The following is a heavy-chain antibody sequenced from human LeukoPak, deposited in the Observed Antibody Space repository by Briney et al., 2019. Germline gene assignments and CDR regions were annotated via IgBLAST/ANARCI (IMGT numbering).Heavy chain of an antibody. V-gene: IGHV4-61*08. Sequence: SQTLSLTCTVSGGSISSGGYYWSWIRQPPGKGLEWIGYISYTGSTNYNPSLKSRVTISVETSKKQISLKLSSVTAADTAVYYCARAWDSSGYRGAFHIWGQGTMVTVSS. CDR2: ISYTGST. D-gene: IGHD3-22*01. J-gene: IGHJ3*02. CDR1: GGSISSGGYY. CDR3: ARAWDSSGYRGAFHI.